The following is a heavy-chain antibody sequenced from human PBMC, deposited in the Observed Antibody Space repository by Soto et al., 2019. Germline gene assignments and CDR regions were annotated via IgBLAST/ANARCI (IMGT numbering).Heavy chain of an antibody. CDR3: ARGCGRIFDY. CDR1: GGSFSGYY. V-gene: IGHV4-34*01. Sequence: QVQLQQWGAGLLQPSETLSLTCAVYGGSFSGYYWSWIRQPPGKGLEWIGEINHSGSTNYNPSLKTRVNISLDTSKNQYSLKLSSVTAADTAVYYCARGCGRIFDYWAQGTLVTVSS. CDR2: INHSGST. J-gene: IGHJ4*02. D-gene: IGHD1-1*01.